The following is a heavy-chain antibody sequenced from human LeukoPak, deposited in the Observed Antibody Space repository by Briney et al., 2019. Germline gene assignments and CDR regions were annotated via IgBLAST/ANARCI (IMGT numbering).Heavy chain of an antibody. V-gene: IGHV3-23*01. Sequence: GGSLRLSCAASGFTFTTYGMSWVRQAPGKGLEWVSSISGSDDSLYYIDSVKGRFTISRDNAKNTVHLQMDTLRAEDTAIYYCAKGVNPGYNPGWSNFDYWGQGTLVTVSS. CDR2: ISGSDDSL. J-gene: IGHJ4*02. D-gene: IGHD1-14*01. CDR3: AKGVNPGYNPGWSNFDY. CDR1: GFTFTTYG.